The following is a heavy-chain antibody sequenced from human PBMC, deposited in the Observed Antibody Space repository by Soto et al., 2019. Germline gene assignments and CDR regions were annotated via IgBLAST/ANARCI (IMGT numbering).Heavy chain of an antibody. CDR3: ARQGLGYCSGGSCYSLTFDY. CDR2: INHSGST. Sequence: PSETLSLTCAVYGGSFSGYYWSWIRQPPGKGLEWIGEINHSGSTNYNPSLKSRVTISVDTSKNQFSLKLSSVTAADTAVYYCARQGLGYCSGGSCYSLTFDYWGQGTLVTVSS. J-gene: IGHJ4*02. D-gene: IGHD2-15*01. V-gene: IGHV4-34*01. CDR1: GGSFSGYY.